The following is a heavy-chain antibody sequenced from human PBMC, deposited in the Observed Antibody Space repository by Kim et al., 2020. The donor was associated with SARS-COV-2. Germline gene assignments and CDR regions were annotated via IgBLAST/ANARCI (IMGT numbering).Heavy chain of an antibody. CDR1: GFTFSSYT. V-gene: IGHV3-23*01. CDR3: AKKISIDY. D-gene: IGHD3-3*02. CDR2: ITGGGGNT. Sequence: GGSLRLSCAASGFTFSSYTMNWVRQAPGKGLEWLSSITGGGGNTYYADSLKGRFTISRDNSKNTLYLQMNSLRAEDTAVYYCAKKISIDYWGQGTLVTVSS. J-gene: IGHJ4*02.